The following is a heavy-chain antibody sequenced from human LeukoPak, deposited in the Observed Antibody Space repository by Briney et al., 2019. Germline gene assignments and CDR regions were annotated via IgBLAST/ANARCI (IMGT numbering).Heavy chain of an antibody. Sequence: GGSLRLSCAASGFTFSSYAMSWVRQAPGKGLEWVAVISYDGSNKYYADSVKGRFTISRDNSKNTLYLQMNSLRAEDTAVYYCARDVEYCSGGSCYSGQFGYWGQGTLVTVSS. CDR2: ISYDGSNK. J-gene: IGHJ4*02. CDR3: ARDVEYCSGGSCYSGQFGY. D-gene: IGHD2-15*01. CDR1: GFTFSSYA. V-gene: IGHV3-30-3*01.